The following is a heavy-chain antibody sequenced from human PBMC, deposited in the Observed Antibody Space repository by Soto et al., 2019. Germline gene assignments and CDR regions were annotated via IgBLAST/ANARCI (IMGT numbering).Heavy chain of an antibody. V-gene: IGHV4-59*01. D-gene: IGHD5-12*01. CDR1: GGSISSYY. J-gene: IGHJ4*02. CDR3: ARSWGGYDFDYFDY. Sequence: PSETLSLTCTVSGGSISSYYWSWIRQPPGKGLEWIGYIYYSGSTNYNPSLKSRVTISVDTSKNQFSLKLSSVTAADTAVYYCARSWGGYDFDYFDYWGQGTLVTVSS. CDR2: IYYSGST.